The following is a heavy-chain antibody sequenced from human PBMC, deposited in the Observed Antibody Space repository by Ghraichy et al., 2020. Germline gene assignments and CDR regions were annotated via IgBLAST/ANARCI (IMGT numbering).Heavy chain of an antibody. V-gene: IGHV3-23*01. D-gene: IGHD3-10*01. CDR3: AKDQVRDYYGSGRLDVFDY. CDR1: GFTFSNYG. CDR2: ISGSGTST. J-gene: IGHJ4*02. Sequence: GGSLRLSCAASGFTFSNYGMSWVRQAPGKGLEWVSTISGSGTSTYYADSVKGRFTISRDNSKNTLYLQMNSLRAEDTAVYYCAKDQVRDYYGSGRLDVFDYWGQGTLVTVSS.